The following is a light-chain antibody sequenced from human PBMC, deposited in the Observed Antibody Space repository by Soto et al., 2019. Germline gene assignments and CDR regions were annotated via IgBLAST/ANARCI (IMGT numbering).Light chain of an antibody. CDR3: GTWDSSLSAEV. V-gene: IGLV2-14*01. Sequence: QSALTQPASVSGSPGQSITISCTGTSSDVAFYNHVSWYQQHPGKAPKLLIYEVNNRPSGVSHRFSGSKSGNTASLTISGLQAEDEADYYCGTWDSSLSAEVFGGGTKLTVL. CDR2: EVN. CDR1: SSDVAFYNH. J-gene: IGLJ3*02.